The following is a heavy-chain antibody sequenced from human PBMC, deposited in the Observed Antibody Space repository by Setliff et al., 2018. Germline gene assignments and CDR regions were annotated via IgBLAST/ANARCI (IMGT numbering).Heavy chain of an antibody. CDR3: ARFCGGGSCPDY. CDR2: ISYIERP. J-gene: IGHJ4*02. CDR1: GGSLTSHY. D-gene: IGHD2-15*01. Sequence: SETLSLTCSVSGGSLTSHYWTWIRQPPGKGLEWIGVISYIERPHYNPSRQSRVTIAMETSNNQVSLTLTAVTAVDSAMYYCARFCGGGSCPDYWGQGTLVTVSS. V-gene: IGHV4-59*11.